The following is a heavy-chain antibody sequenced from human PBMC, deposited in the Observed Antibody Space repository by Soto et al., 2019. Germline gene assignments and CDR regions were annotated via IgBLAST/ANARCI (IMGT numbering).Heavy chain of an antibody. CDR3: SIGSWSAETFDV. D-gene: IGHD2-2*01. J-gene: IGHJ3*01. CDR1: GGTFNTYT. CDR2: IIPMLPVT. Sequence: QVHLIQSGAEVKKPGSSVKVSCKAAGGTFNTYTLFWVRQAPGHGLEWMGRIIPMLPVTNSAQKFQGRLTLTAHKSRGTAFRELTSLTSADTAVYYCSIGSWSAETFDVWGQGTMVTVSS. V-gene: IGHV1-69*02.